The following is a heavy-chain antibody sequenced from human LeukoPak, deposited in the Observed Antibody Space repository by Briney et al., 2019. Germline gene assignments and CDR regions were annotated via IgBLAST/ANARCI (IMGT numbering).Heavy chain of an antibody. D-gene: IGHD3-10*01. V-gene: IGHV4-34*01. CDR2: INHSGST. Sequence: TGGSLRLSCAASGFTFSDYSMNWVRQAPGKGLEWIGEINHSGSTNYNPSLKSRVTISVDTSKNQFSLELTSVTAADTAVYYCARHSGSGSYHSPFGNWGQGTLVTVSS. J-gene: IGHJ4*02. CDR1: GFTFSDYS. CDR3: ARHSGSGSYHSPFGN.